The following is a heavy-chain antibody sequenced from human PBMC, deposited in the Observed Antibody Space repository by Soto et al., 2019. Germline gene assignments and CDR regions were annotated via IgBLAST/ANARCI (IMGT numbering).Heavy chain of an antibody. CDR3: ASRTYNEGRGTLTLDY. CDR2: IYVGGTT. V-gene: IGHV3-66*01. CDR1: GFTVSNNY. J-gene: IGHJ4*02. D-gene: IGHD3-10*01. Sequence: GGSLRLSCAASGFTVSNNYMTWVRQAPGKWLEWVSVIYVGGTTYYADSVKGRFTISRDTSKNTLYLQMNSLRVEDSAVYYCASRTYNEGRGTLTLDYWGQGTLVTVSS.